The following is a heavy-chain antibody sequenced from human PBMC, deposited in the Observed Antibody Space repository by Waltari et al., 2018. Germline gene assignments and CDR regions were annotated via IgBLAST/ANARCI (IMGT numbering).Heavy chain of an antibody. Sequence: QITLRESGPTLVKPTQTLTLTCTFSGFSLSNSGVGVGWIRQPPGKALEWLALIYWNDDKRYSPSLKSRRTITKDTSKNQVVLTMTNMDPVDTATYYCAHRPYDSSGYYVFTNWGQGTLVTVSS. CDR2: IYWNDDK. CDR3: AHRPYDSSGYYVFTN. V-gene: IGHV2-5*01. D-gene: IGHD3-22*01. J-gene: IGHJ4*02. CDR1: GFSLSNSGVG.